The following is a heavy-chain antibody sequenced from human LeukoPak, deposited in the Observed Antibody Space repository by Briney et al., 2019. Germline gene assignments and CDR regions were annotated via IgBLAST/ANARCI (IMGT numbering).Heavy chain of an antibody. V-gene: IGHV3-7*01. CDR3: ATDRGWRTSGYYLYYFEY. J-gene: IGHJ4*02. Sequence: TGGSRDLPFPAFGLTFPNYLLGWVAKVQGKGLGWVPTLRKDGSEKYYVDSVRGRFTISRDNTMNSLYLQMSSLRAEDTAVYYCATDRGWRTSGYYLYYFEYWGQGTLVTFSS. CDR1: GLTFPNYL. D-gene: IGHD3-3*01. CDR2: LRKDGSEK.